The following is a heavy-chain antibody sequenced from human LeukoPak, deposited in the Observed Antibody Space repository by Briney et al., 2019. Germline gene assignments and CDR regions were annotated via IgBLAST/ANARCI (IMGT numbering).Heavy chain of an antibody. CDR2: ISGSGAST. CDR1: GFTFSTNA. V-gene: IGHV3-23*01. J-gene: IGHJ4*02. Sequence: GGSLRLSCLTSGFTFSTNAMSWVRQAPGKGLEWISGISGSGASTYYADSVTGRFTISRDNSRNTLYLQMNSLRAEDTAVYYCAKVACSGATIRPPTHFDYWGQGTLVTVSS. CDR3: AKVACSGATIRPPTHFDY. D-gene: IGHD1-26*01.